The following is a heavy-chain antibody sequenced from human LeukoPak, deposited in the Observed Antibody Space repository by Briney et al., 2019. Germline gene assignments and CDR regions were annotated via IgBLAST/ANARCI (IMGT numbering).Heavy chain of an antibody. V-gene: IGHV4-4*07. CDR3: ATTYFHFWSDSSTGDY. D-gene: IGHD3-3*01. J-gene: IGHJ4*02. CDR2: IYASGSI. Sequence: SETLSLTCTVSGGSISSYYWSWIRQPAGKGLEWIGRIYASGSINYNASLQSRVTMSLDTSKSQFSLKLNSVTAADTAVYYCATTYFHFWSDSSTGDYWGQGILVTVSS. CDR1: GGSISSYY.